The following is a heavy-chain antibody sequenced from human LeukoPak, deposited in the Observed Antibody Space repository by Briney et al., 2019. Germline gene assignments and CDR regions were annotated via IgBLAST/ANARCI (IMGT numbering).Heavy chain of an antibody. CDR2: ITSGRDNT. CDR3: ARDLPYRSRWYSGLEGMDV. J-gene: IGHJ6*02. Sequence: GRSLRLSCTAYGITFSAYGMSWIRQAPGKGLEWVSFITSGRDNTKYADSVKGRFTISRDNAKNSLYLQMNSLRTEDTAVYYCARDLPYRSRWYSGLEGMDVWGQGTTVTVSS. CDR1: GITFSAYG. D-gene: IGHD1-26*01. V-gene: IGHV3-11*05.